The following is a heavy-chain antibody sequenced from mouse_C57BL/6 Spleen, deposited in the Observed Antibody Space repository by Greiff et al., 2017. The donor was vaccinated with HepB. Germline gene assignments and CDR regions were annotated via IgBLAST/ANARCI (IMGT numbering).Heavy chain of an antibody. CDR1: GFSLSTFGMG. D-gene: IGHD1-1*01. Sequence: QVTLKECGPGILQPSQTLSLTCSFSGFSLSTFGMGVGWIRQPSGKGLEWLAHIWWDDDKYYNPALKSRLTISKDTSKNQVFLKIANVDTADTATYYCARMPQFITTVVGPRHYAMDYWGQGTSVTVSS. CDR3: ARMPQFITTVVGPRHYAMDY. CDR2: IWWDDDK. V-gene: IGHV8-8*01. J-gene: IGHJ4*01.